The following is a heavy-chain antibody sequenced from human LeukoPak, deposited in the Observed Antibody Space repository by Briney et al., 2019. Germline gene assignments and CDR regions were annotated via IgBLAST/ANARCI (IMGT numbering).Heavy chain of an antibody. CDR1: GGSISSYY. CDR2: IYYSGST. CDR3: ASSYCSGGSCYNP. J-gene: IGHJ5*02. D-gene: IGHD2-15*01. V-gene: IGHV4-59*08. Sequence: PSETLSLTCTVSGGSISSYYWSWIRQPPGKGLEWIGYIYYSGSTNYNPSLKSRVTISEDTSKNQFSLKLSSVTAADTAVYYCASSYCSGGSCYNPWGQGTLVTVSS.